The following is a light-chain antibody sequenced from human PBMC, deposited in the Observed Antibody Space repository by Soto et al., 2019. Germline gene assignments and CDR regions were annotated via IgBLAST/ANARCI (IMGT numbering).Light chain of an antibody. CDR2: EVS. Sequence: SVLTQPASVSGSPGQSLTICCTVGSYNFVSWYQQHPGKAPKVLIYEVSKRPSGVSDRFSGSKSGNTASLTISGLQAEDEADYYCCSDAGRSTYVFGTGTKVTVL. CDR3: CSDAGRSTYV. CDR1: GSYNF. V-gene: IGLV2-23*02. J-gene: IGLJ1*01.